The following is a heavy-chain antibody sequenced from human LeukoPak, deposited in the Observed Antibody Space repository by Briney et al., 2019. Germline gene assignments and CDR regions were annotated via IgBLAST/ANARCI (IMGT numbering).Heavy chain of an antibody. D-gene: IGHD3-10*01. V-gene: IGHV3-7*03. J-gene: IGHJ6*03. CDR3: ARDSKGSGSYYWGYYYYYMDV. CDR1: GFIFKSYW. Sequence: GGSLRLSCAASGFIFKSYWMSWVRQAPGKGLEWVANIKQDGSEENYVDSVRGRFTISRDNAKNSLYLQMNSLRAEDTAVYYCARDSKGSGSYYWGYYYYYMDVWGKGTTVTISS. CDR2: IKQDGSEE.